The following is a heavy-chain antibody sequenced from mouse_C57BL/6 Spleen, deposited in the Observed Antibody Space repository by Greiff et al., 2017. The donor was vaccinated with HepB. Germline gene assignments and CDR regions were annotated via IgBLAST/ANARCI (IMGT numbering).Heavy chain of an antibody. CDR2: ISNGGGST. CDR3: ARQHYGSSYDAMDY. CDR1: GFTFSDYY. Sequence: EVQLVESGGGLVQPGGSLKLSCAASGFTFSDYYMYWVRQTPEKRLEWVAYISNGGGSTYYPDTVKGRFTISRDNAKNTLYLQMSRLKSEDTAMYYCARQHYGSSYDAMDYWGQGTSVTVSS. D-gene: IGHD1-1*01. J-gene: IGHJ4*01. V-gene: IGHV5-12*01.